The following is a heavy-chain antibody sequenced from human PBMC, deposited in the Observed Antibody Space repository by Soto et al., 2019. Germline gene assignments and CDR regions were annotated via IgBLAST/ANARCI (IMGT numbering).Heavy chain of an antibody. V-gene: IGHV3-74*01. CDR1: GFTFSSYW. CDR3: ARDRYYYDSSGYYSDKPIDY. D-gene: IGHD3-22*01. CDR2: INSDGSST. Sequence: GGSLRLSCAASGFTFSSYWMHWVRQAPGKGLVWVSRINSDGSSTSYADSVKGRFTISRDNAKNTLYLQMNSLRAEDTAVYYCARDRYYYDSSGYYSDKPIDYWGQGTLVTVSS. J-gene: IGHJ4*02.